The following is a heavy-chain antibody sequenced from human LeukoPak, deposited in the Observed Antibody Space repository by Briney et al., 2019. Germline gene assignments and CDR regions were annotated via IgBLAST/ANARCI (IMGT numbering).Heavy chain of an antibody. V-gene: IGHV4-59*01. D-gene: IGHD2-21*01. CDR3: AREGTDWDNWFDP. CDR1: GGSISRYY. CDR2: IYYTGST. J-gene: IGHJ5*02. Sequence: PSETLSLTCTVSGGSISRYYWSWIRQPPGKGLEWIGYIYYTGSTNYNPSLKSRVTISVDTSKNQFSLKLNSVTAADTAVYFCAREGTDWDNWFDPWGQGTLVTVSS.